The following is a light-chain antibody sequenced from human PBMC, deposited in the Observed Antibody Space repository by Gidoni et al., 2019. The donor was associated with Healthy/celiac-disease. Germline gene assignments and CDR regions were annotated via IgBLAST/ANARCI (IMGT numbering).Light chain of an antibody. CDR1: SSNIGAGYD. CDR3: QSYDSSLSVV. CDR2: GNS. Sequence: QSVLTQQPSVSGAQGQRVTISCTGSSSNIGAGYDVHWYQQLPGTAPKLLIYGNSTRPSGVPDRFSGSKSGTSASLSIAGLQAEDEADYYCQSYDSSLSVVFGGGTKLTVL. J-gene: IGLJ2*01. V-gene: IGLV1-40*01.